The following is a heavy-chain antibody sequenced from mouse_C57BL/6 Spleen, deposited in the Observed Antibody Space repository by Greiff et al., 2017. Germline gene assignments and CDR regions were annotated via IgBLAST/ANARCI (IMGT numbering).Heavy chain of an antibody. CDR3: ARNGAYYGAMDY. CDR1: GYTFTSYW. CDR2: IDPSDSET. J-gene: IGHJ4*01. V-gene: IGHV1-52*01. Sequence: VKLQQPGAELVRPGSSVKLSCKASGYTFTSYWMHWVKQRPIQGLEWIGNIDPSDSETHYNQKFKDKATLTVDKSSSTAYMQLSSLTSEDSAVYYCARNGAYYGAMDYWGQGTSVTVSS. D-gene: IGHD1-1*01.